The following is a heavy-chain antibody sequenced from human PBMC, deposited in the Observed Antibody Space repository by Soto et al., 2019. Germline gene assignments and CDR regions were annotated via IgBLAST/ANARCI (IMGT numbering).Heavy chain of an antibody. CDR3: AKQGGYYYYGMDA. V-gene: IGHV5-10-1*01. CDR2: IDPGDSNT. J-gene: IGHJ6*02. D-gene: IGHD3-16*01. Sequence: PGESLKISCQGSGYSFTYFWISWVRQMPGKGLEWMGRIDPGDSNTIYSPPFQGHVTTSVDKSSSTSYLQWGSLKASDTAIYYCAKQGGYYYYGMDAWGQGTTVTVSS. CDR1: GYSFTYFW.